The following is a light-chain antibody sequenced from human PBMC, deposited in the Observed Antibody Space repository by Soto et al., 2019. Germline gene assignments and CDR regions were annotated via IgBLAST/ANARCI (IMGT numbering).Light chain of an antibody. V-gene: IGKV4-1*01. Sequence: DIVMTQSPDSLAVSLGERATINCKSSQSVLFSSNNKNYLAWYQQKPGQPPKLLIYWASTRESGVPDRFSGSVSGTDFTLTISNLQAEDVAVYYCQQYYSTPTFGQGTKVEIK. CDR3: QQYYSTPT. J-gene: IGKJ1*01. CDR2: WAS. CDR1: QSVLFSSNNKNY.